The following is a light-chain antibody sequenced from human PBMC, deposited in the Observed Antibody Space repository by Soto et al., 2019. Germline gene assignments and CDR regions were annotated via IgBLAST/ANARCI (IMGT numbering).Light chain of an antibody. CDR2: DAS. CDR3: QQRRNWPPIT. V-gene: IGKV3-11*01. J-gene: IGKJ5*01. Sequence: EIVLTQSPGTLSLSPGERATLSCRASQSVKTFLVWYQQRPGQAPRLLLHDASHRAAGLPARFRGRGFGPAFTLTISSLEPEDAAVYYCQQRRNWPPITFGQGTRLEIK. CDR1: QSVKTF.